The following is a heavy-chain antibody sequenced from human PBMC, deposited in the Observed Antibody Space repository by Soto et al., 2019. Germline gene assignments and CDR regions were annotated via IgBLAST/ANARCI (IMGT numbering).Heavy chain of an antibody. Sequence: EVQLLESGGGLVQPGGSLRLSCAASGFTFSSFSLGWVRQSPGKGLEWVSGISGLGGSIYYADSVKGRFTISRDNSKNTLYLQMNSLRAEDTAVYYCSKSNGDTWERYFFDFWGQGTLVTVSS. J-gene: IGHJ4*02. CDR2: ISGLGGSI. V-gene: IGHV3-23*01. CDR3: SKSNGDTWERYFFDF. CDR1: GFTFSSFS. D-gene: IGHD1-26*01.